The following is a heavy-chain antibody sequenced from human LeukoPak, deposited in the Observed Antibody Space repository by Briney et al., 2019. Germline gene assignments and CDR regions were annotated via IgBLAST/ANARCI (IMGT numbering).Heavy chain of an antibody. V-gene: IGHV4-4*07. CDR2: TYTSGST. J-gene: IGHJ5*02. Sequence: SETLSLTCTVSGGSISSYYWSWIRQPAGKGLEWIGRTYTSGSTNYNPSLKSRVTMSVDTSKNQFSLKLSSVTAADTAVYYCARGGYGSGSYYNWWFDPWGQGTLVTVSS. CDR3: ARGGYGSGSYYNWWFDP. D-gene: IGHD3-10*01. CDR1: GGSISSYY.